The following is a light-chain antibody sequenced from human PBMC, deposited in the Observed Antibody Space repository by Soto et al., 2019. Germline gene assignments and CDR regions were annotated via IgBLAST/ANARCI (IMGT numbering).Light chain of an antibody. V-gene: IGKV1-12*01. CDR2: AAS. J-gene: IGKJ5*01. Sequence: DIQMTQSPSSLSASVGDRVTITCRASQTISSWLAWYQQKPGKATKLLIYAASILQSGVPSRFSGSGSETDFTLIISSLQPEDFATYYCQQADSFPLTFGQGTRLEIK. CDR1: QTISSW. CDR3: QQADSFPLT.